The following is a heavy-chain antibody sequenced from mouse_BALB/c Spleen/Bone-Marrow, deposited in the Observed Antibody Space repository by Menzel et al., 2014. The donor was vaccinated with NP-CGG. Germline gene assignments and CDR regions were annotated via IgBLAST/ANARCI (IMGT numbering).Heavy chain of an antibody. D-gene: IGHD4-1*01. CDR3: ARGGNWEDFDY. J-gene: IGHJ2*01. CDR2: ISSGSGTI. Sequence: DVQLVESGGGLVQPGGSRKLSCAASGFTFSSFEMHWVRQAPERGLEWVAYISSGSGTIFYADTVKGRFTISRDNPKNTLFLQMTSLRSEDSAMYYCARGGNWEDFDYWGQGTTLTVSS. V-gene: IGHV5-17*02. CDR1: GFTFSSFE.